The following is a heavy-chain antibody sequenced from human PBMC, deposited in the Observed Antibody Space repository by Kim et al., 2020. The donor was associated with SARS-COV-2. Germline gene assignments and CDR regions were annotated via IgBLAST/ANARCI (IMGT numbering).Heavy chain of an antibody. Sequence: KRYSPSLKSRLTITKDTSKNQVVLTMTNMDPVDTATYYCAHKHPFTLFDYWGQGTLVTVSS. CDR3: AHKHPFTLFDY. V-gene: IGHV2-5*01. J-gene: IGHJ4*02. CDR2: K.